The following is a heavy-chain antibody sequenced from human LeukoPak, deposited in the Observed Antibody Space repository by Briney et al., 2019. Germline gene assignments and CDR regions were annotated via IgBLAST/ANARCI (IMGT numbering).Heavy chain of an antibody. V-gene: IGHV4-39*01. Sequence: PSETLSLTCTVSGGSISSSEYYGAWIRQPPGKGLEWIGSIYYSGNTYYHPSLKSRVTISVDTSKNQFSLKLSSVKAADTAVYYCASHRRYTTGSEEFDYWGQGALVTVSS. CDR3: ASHRRYTTGSEEFDY. CDR1: GGSISSSEYY. CDR2: IYYSGNT. D-gene: IGHD2/OR15-2a*01. J-gene: IGHJ4*02.